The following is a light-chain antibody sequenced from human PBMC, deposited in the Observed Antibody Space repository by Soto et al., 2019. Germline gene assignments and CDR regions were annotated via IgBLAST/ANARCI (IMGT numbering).Light chain of an antibody. J-gene: IGKJ4*01. CDR2: GAS. CDR1: QRLPSDY. V-gene: IGKV3-20*01. Sequence: DIVLTQPPGTLSLSPGERATLSCRASQRLPSDYLAWYQQKPGQAPRLLIYGASSRATGIPDRFSGSGSGTDFTLTISRLEPEDFAVYYCQQYGSSPLTFGGGTKVDIK. CDR3: QQYGSSPLT.